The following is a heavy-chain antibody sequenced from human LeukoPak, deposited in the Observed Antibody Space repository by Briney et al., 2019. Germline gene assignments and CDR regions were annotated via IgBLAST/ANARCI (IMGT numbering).Heavy chain of an antibody. J-gene: IGHJ3*02. Sequence: PGRSLRLSCAASGFTFDDYAMHWVRQAPGKGLEWVSGISWNSGSIGYADSVKGRFTISRDNAKNSLHVQMNSLRAEDTALYYCAKAHSNWGDAFDIWGQGTMVTVSS. D-gene: IGHD7-27*01. CDR2: ISWNSGSI. CDR3: AKAHSNWGDAFDI. V-gene: IGHV3-9*01. CDR1: GFTFDDYA.